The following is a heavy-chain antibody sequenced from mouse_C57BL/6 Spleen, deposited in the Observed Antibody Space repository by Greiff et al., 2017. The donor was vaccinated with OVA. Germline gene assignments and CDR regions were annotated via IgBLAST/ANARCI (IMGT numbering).Heavy chain of an antibody. J-gene: IGHJ2*01. CDR1: GFTFSDYY. CDR2: INYDGSST. V-gene: IGHV5-16*01. D-gene: IGHD2-3*01. Sequence: EVKLMESEGGLVQPGSSMKLSCTASGFTFSDYYMAWVRQVPEKGLEWVANINYDGSSTYYLDSLKSRFIISRDNAKNIPYLQMSSLKSEDTATYYCARAYDGYYFDYWGQGTTLTVSS. CDR3: ARAYDGYYFDY.